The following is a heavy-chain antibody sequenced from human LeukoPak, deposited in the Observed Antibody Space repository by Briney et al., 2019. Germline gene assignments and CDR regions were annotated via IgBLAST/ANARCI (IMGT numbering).Heavy chain of an antibody. Sequence: GGSLRLSCAASGFTFSSYSMNWVRQAPGKGLEWVSYVSAGSSTIYSADSVKGQFTISRDNAKNSLYLQMNSLRDEDTAVYYCARGMEAFDIWGQGTMVTVSS. V-gene: IGHV3-48*02. CDR3: ARGMEAFDI. D-gene: IGHD3-3*01. CDR2: VSAGSSTI. J-gene: IGHJ3*02. CDR1: GFTFSSYS.